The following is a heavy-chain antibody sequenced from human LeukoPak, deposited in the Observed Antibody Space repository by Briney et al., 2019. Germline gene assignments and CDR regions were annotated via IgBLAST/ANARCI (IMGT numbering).Heavy chain of an antibody. CDR3: ARGYGAHSMDV. CDR2: INHSGST. V-gene: IGHV4-34*01. CDR1: GGPISSTNYY. J-gene: IGHJ6*02. Sequence: SETLSLTCTVSGGPISSTNYYWSWIRQPPGKGLEWIGEINHSGSTNYNPSLKSRVTISVDTSKNQFSLKLSSVTAADTAVYYCARGYGAHSMDVWGQGTTVTVSS. D-gene: IGHD4-17*01.